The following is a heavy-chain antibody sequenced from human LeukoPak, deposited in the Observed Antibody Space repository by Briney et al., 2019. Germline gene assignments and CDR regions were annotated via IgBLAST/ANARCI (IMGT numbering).Heavy chain of an antibody. J-gene: IGHJ4*02. D-gene: IGHD3-3*01. CDR2: ISWNSGSI. CDR3: AKDKDYDFWSGYFDY. V-gene: IGHV3-9*03. Sequence: GGSLRLSCAASGFTFDDYAMHWVRQAPGKGLEWASGISWNSGSIGYADSVKGRFTISRDNAKNSLYLQMNSLRAEDMALYYCAKDKDYDFWSGYFDYWGQGTLVTVSS. CDR1: GFTFDDYA.